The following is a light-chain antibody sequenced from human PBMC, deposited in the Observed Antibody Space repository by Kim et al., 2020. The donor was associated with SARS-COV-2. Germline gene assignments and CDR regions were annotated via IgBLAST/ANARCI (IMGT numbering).Light chain of an antibody. CDR1: QDISNH. CDR3: QHYDNLAQVT. Sequence: DIQMTQSPTSLSASVGDRVTITCQASQDISNHLNWYQHKPGKAPKLLIYDASSLYRGVPSRFSGSGSGTDFTFTITSLQPEDFATYHCQHYDNLAQVTFGPGTKVDIK. J-gene: IGKJ3*01. CDR2: DAS. V-gene: IGKV1-33*01.